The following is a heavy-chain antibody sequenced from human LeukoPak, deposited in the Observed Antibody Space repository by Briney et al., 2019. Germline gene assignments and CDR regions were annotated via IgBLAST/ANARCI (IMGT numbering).Heavy chain of an antibody. Sequence: SQTLSLTCAISGDSVSSNSAAWNWIRQSPSRGLEWLGRTYYRSKWYNDYAVSVKSRITINPDTSKNQFSLQLNSVTPEDTAVYYCAREGGPSGSFLVGNWFDPWGQGTLVTVSS. CDR2: TYYRSKWYN. CDR3: AREGGPSGSFLVGNWFDP. J-gene: IGHJ5*02. V-gene: IGHV6-1*01. D-gene: IGHD1-26*01. CDR1: GDSVSSNSAA.